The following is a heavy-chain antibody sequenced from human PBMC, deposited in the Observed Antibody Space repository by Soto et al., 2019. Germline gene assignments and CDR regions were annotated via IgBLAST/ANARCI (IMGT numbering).Heavy chain of an antibody. CDR3: ARVGVAAAADGGDYYFDY. V-gene: IGHV6-1*01. CDR1: VDSVSSNSAA. J-gene: IGHJ4*02. D-gene: IGHD6-13*01. CDR2: TYYRSKWYN. Sequence: SQTLSLTFAISVDSVSSNSAAWDWISQSPSRGLEWLGRTYYRSKWYNDYAVSVKSRITIDPDTSKNQFSLQLNSVTPDDTAVYYCARVGVAAAADGGDYYFDYWGQGTLVTVSS.